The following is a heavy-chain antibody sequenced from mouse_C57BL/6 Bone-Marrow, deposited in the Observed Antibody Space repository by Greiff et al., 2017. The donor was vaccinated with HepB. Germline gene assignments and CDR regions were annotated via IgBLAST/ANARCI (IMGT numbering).Heavy chain of an antibody. CDR1: GFTFSDYY. V-gene: IGHV5-12*01. CDR3: ERHDDGYYPAWLAY. D-gene: IGHD2-3*01. Sequence: EVQRVESGGGLVQPGGSLKLSCAASGFTFSDYYMYWVRQTPEKRLGWVAYISNGCGSTYYPDTVKGRFTISRDNAENTLYLQMSRLKSEDTAMYYGERHDDGYYPAWLAYWGQGTLVTVSA. J-gene: IGHJ3*01. CDR2: ISNGCGST.